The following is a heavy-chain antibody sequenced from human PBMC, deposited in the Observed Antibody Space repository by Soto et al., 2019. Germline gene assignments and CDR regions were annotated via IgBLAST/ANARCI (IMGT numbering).Heavy chain of an antibody. V-gene: IGHV1-69*06. Sequence: QVQLVQCGAEVKKPGSSVKVSCKASGGTFSTNPISRVRQAPGRGREWIGGTGPGTGPGNHAQKLQARLTITVDKSTSTVYRELSSLSSEDTAVYYCARRDSGGFYRYFDSWGQGTLVTVSS. J-gene: IGHJ4*02. CDR3: ARRDSGGFYRYFDS. D-gene: IGHD2-15*01. CDR1: GGTFSTNP. CDR2: TGPGTGPG.